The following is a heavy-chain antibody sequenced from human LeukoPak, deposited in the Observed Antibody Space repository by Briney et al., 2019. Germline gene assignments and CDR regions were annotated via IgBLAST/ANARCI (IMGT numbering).Heavy chain of an antibody. D-gene: IGHD3-16*02. CDR2: ISAYNGNT. J-gene: IGHJ4*02. CDR3: ARDRDYVWGSYRHTPEY. V-gene: IGHV1-18*01. Sequence: ASVKVSCMASGYTFTSYGITWVRQAPGQGLEWMGWISAYNGNTDYAQKLQGRVTMTTDTSTTTAYMELRSLRSDDTAVYYCARDRDYVWGSYRHTPEYWGQGTLVTVSS. CDR1: GYTFTSYG.